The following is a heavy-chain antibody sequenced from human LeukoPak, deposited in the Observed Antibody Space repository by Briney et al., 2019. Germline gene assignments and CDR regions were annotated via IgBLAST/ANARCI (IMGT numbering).Heavy chain of an antibody. D-gene: IGHD2-21*01. V-gene: IGHV3-23*01. CDR1: GFTISSYA. J-gene: IGHJ4*02. CDR3: ATHFVIAIHFDY. Sequence: GGSLRLSSAGSGFTISSYAMSWVRQAPGKGLEWVSALSGSGGSTYYADSVKGRFTISRDNSTYTLYLQMNSLRAEDTAVYCCATHFVIAIHFDYWGQGTLVTVSS. CDR2: LSGSGGST.